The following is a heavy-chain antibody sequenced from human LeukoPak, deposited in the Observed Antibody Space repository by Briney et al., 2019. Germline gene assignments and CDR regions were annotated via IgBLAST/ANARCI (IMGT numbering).Heavy chain of an antibody. J-gene: IGHJ6*03. CDR1: GYTFTGYY. CDR2: INPNSGGT. CDR3: AREIAVAGTQHYYYYMDV. V-gene: IGHV1-2*02. D-gene: IGHD6-19*01. Sequence: ASVKVSCKASGYTFTGYYMHWVRQAPGQGLEWMGWINPNSGGTNYAQKFQGRVTMTRDTSISTAYMELSRLRSDDTAVYYCAREIAVAGTQHYYYYMDVWGKGTTVTISS.